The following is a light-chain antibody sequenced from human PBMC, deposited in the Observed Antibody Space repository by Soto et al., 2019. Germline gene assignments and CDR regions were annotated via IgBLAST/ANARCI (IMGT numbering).Light chain of an antibody. V-gene: IGKV4-1*01. Sequence: DIVMTQSPDSLAVSLGERATINCKSSQSVIHSSNNRSYLAWYQQKPRQPPELLLYWASARESGVPDRFSGSGSGTDFTLTISSLQAEDVAVYYCQQYYSTLTFGGGTKVDIK. CDR1: QSVIHSSNNRSY. CDR2: WAS. J-gene: IGKJ4*01. CDR3: QQYYSTLT.